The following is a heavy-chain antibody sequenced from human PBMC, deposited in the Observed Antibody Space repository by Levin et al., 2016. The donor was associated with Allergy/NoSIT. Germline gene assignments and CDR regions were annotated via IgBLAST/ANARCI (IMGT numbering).Heavy chain of an antibody. CDR3: ARDRPAVGA. CDR2: IYYSGST. Sequence: WIRHAPQGKGLEWIGYIYYSGSTYYNPSLKSRVTISVDTSKNQFSLKLSSVTAADTAVYYCARDRPAVGAWGQGTPGHRLL. D-gene: IGHD1-26*01. V-gene: IGHV4-31*02. J-gene: IGHJ4*02.